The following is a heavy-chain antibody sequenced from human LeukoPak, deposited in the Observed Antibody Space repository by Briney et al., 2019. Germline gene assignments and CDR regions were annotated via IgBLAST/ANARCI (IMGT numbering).Heavy chain of an antibody. CDR2: IYYSGST. J-gene: IGHJ4*02. Sequence: SETLSLTCTVAGSSMSPYHWGLIRQPPGKGLEWTGYIYYSGSTNYNPSLNSRVTISVDTSKNQFSLRLSSVTAADTAIYYCARAVSGRFDYWGQGTLVTVSS. CDR1: GSSMSPYH. V-gene: IGHV4-59*08. CDR3: ARAVSGRFDY. D-gene: IGHD6-19*01.